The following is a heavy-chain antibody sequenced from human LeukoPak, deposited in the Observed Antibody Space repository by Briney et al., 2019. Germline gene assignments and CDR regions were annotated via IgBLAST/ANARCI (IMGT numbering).Heavy chain of an antibody. D-gene: IGHD3-10*01. CDR1: GGSFSGCY. CDR2: INHSGST. CDR3: ARTMVRGAYYYYYYYRDV. J-gene: IGHJ6*03. Sequence: SEPLSLTCAVYGGSFSGCYWSWIRQPPGKGLEWIGEINHSGSTNYNPSLKSRVTISVDTSKNQFSLKLSSVTAADTAVYYCARTMVRGAYYYYYYYRDVWGKGTTVTVSS. V-gene: IGHV4-34*01.